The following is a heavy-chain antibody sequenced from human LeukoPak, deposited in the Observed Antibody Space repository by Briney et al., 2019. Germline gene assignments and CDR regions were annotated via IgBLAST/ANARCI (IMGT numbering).Heavy chain of an antibody. J-gene: IGHJ4*02. CDR1: GFTFSSYG. V-gene: IGHV3-30*02. CDR2: IRYDGSNK. Sequence: GGSLRLSCAASGFTFSSYGMHWVRQAPGKGLEWVAFIRYDGSNKYYADSVKGRFTISRDNSKNTVYLQMNSLRAEDRAIYYCAKQRGQWLVPVDYWGQGTLVTVSS. CDR3: AKQRGQWLVPVDY. D-gene: IGHD6-19*01.